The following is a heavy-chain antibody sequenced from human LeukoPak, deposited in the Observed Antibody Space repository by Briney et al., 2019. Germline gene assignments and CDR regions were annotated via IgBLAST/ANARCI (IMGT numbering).Heavy chain of an antibody. CDR3: AKLLGTVTTYDS. D-gene: IGHD2/OR15-2a*01. J-gene: IGHJ4*02. CDR1: GFTFSGNW. Sequence: GGSLRLSCEASGFTFSGNWMSWVRQAPGKGLECVASINPDGSQKLYVESVKGRFTISRDNTRRSLYLQMNSLGSDDTAMYYCAKLLGTVTTYDSWGQGTRVTVSS. V-gene: IGHV3-7*01. CDR2: INPDGSQK.